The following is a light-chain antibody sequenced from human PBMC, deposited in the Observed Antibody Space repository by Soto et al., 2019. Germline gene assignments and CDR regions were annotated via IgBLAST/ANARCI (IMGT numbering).Light chain of an antibody. CDR1: QRVLYSSNNKNY. CDR2: WAS. CDR3: QQYYSTPLT. Sequence: DIVMTQSPDSLAVSLGERANLNCKSSQRVLYSSNNKNYLVWYQQKPGQPPKLLLYWASTRESGVPDRFSGSGSGTDFTLTISSLQAEDVAVYYCQQYYSTPLTFGGGTKVDIK. J-gene: IGKJ4*01. V-gene: IGKV4-1*01.